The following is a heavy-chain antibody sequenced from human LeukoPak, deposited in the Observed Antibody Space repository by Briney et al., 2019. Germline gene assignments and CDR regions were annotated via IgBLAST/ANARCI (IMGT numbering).Heavy chain of an antibody. CDR3: ARIRVDAFDI. D-gene: IGHD6-13*01. J-gene: IGHJ3*02. Sequence: GGSLRLYCAASGFTFSSYSMNWVRRAPGKGLEWVSSISSSSSYIYYADSVKGRFTISRDNAKNSLYLQMNSLRAEDTAVYYCARIRVDAFDIWGQGTMVTVSS. V-gene: IGHV3-21*01. CDR1: GFTFSSYS. CDR2: ISSSSSYI.